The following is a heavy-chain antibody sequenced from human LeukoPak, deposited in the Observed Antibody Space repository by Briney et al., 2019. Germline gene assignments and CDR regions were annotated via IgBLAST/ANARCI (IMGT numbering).Heavy chain of an antibody. D-gene: IGHD6-13*01. CDR3: ARDLSSSWYGGYYYYMDV. CDR1: GYTFTGYY. Sequence: ASVKVSCKASGYTFTGYYMHWVRQAPGQGLEWMGWINPNSGGTNYAQKFQGRVTITTDESTSTAYMELSSLRSEDTAVYYCARDLSSSWYGGYYYYMDVWGKGTTVTVSS. CDR2: INPNSGGT. J-gene: IGHJ6*03. V-gene: IGHV1-2*02.